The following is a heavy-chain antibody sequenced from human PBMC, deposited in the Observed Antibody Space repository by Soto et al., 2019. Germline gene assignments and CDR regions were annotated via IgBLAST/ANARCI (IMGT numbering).Heavy chain of an antibody. D-gene: IGHD3-10*01. CDR3: ARVLRNYYGSGSYYPTRCYYYGMDV. V-gene: IGHV4-34*01. CDR1: GGSFSGYY. Sequence: PSETLSLTCAVYGGSFSGYYWSWIRQPPGKGLEWIGEINHSGSTNYNPSLKSRVTISVDTSKNQFSLKLSSVTAADTAVYYCARVLRNYYGSGSYYPTRCYYYGMDVWGQGTTVTVSS. CDR2: INHSGST. J-gene: IGHJ6*02.